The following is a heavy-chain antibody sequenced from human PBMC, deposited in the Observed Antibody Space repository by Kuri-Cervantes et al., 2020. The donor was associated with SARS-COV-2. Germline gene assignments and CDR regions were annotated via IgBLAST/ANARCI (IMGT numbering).Heavy chain of an antibody. CDR3: ARGAVIMDV. Sequence: SETLSLTCTVSGASISSYYWSWIRQPPGKGLEWIGEINHSGSTNYNPSLKSRVIMSVDTSKNQFSLKLSSVTAADTAVYYCARGAVIMDVWGQGTTVTVSS. V-gene: IGHV4-34*01. J-gene: IGHJ6*02. D-gene: IGHD2-21*01. CDR1: GASISSYY. CDR2: INHSGST.